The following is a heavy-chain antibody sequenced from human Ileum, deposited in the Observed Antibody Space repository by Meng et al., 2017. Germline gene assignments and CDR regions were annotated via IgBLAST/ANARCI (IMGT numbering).Heavy chain of an antibody. CDR2: INHSGTT. V-gene: IGHV4-34*01. Sequence: QGQLQQWGAGMLKTSENLSLPCSVYGGSFTDSYWSWIRQPPGKGLEWIREINHSGTTNSNPSLKSRVTISVDTSKSQFSLKLSSVTAADTAVYYCARGGRPRYWGQGALVTVSS. CDR3: ARGGRPRY. D-gene: IGHD3-16*02. J-gene: IGHJ4*02. CDR1: GGSFTDSY.